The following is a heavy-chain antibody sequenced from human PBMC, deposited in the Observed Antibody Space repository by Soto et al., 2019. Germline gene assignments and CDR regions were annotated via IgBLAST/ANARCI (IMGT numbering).Heavy chain of an antibody. V-gene: IGHV1-18*01. CDR1: GYTLTSYG. D-gene: IGHD6-19*01. J-gene: IGHJ5*02. Sequence: ASVKVSCKASGYTLTSYGISWVRQAPGQGLEWMGWISAYNGNTNYAQKLQGRVTMTTDTSTSTAYMELRSLRSDDTAVYYCARDLGGQWLVNWFDPWGQGTLVTVSS. CDR3: ARDLGGQWLVNWFDP. CDR2: ISAYNGNT.